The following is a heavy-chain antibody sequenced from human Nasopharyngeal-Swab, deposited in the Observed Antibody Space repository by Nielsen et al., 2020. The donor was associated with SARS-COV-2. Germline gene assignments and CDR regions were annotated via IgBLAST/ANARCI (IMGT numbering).Heavy chain of an antibody. J-gene: IGHJ6*03. CDR3: ARHKEEWHIPGYMDV. Sequence: WIRQPLGKGLEWIGTIYYGGSTYYNASLKSRVTISVDTSMNQFSMKLSSVTAADTAVYYCARHKEEWHIPGYMDVWGKGTTVTVSS. CDR2: IYYGGST. V-gene: IGHV4-39*01. D-gene: IGHD3-3*01.